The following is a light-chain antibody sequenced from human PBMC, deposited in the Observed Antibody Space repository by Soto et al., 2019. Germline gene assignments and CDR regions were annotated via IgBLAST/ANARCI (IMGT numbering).Light chain of an antibody. Sequence: QSVLTQPPSASGTPGQRVTISCSGSSSNIETNTANWFQQLPGTAPKLLIYNNNQRPSGVPDRFAGSKSGTSASLGISGLQSEDEADYYCATGDDSLNGWVFGGGTKLTVL. CDR1: SSNIETNT. J-gene: IGLJ3*02. V-gene: IGLV1-44*01. CDR3: ATGDDSLNGWV. CDR2: NNN.